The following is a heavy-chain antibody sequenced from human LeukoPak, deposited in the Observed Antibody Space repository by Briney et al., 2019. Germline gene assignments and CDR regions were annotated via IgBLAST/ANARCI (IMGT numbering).Heavy chain of an antibody. V-gene: IGHV4-4*02. D-gene: IGHD1-20*01. CDR3: AREFVTGTSWYYYMDV. Sequence: SGTLSLTCAVSGGSISSSNWWSWVRQPPGKGLEWIGEIYHSGSTNYNPSLKSRVTISVDTSKNQFSLKLSSVTAADTAVYYCAREFVTGTSWYYYMDVWGKGTTVTVSS. CDR2: IYHSGST. J-gene: IGHJ6*03. CDR1: GGSISSSNW.